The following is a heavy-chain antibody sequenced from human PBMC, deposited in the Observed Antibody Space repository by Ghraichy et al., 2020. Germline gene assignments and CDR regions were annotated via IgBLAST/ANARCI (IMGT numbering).Heavy chain of an antibody. CDR1: GDSISSSTYY. CDR3: ARLPMD. Sequence: ESLNISCTVSGDSISSSTYYWGWVRQPPGKGLEWIASMYHSGSTYYNPSLQSRVTISADTSKNQFSLKLSDVTAADTAVYYCARLPMDWGQGALVTVSS. J-gene: IGHJ4*02. D-gene: IGHD2-8*01. CDR2: MYHSGST. V-gene: IGHV4-39*01.